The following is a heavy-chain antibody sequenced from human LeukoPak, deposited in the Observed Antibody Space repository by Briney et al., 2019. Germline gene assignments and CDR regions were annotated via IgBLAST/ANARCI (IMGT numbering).Heavy chain of an antibody. CDR3: ARDSYGDYREDYYYYYGMDV. D-gene: IGHD4-17*01. CDR2: INAGNGNT. CDR1: GYTFTSYA. J-gene: IGHJ6*02. V-gene: IGHV1-3*01. Sequence: GASVKVSCKASGYTFTSYAMHWVRQAPGQRLEWMGWINAGNGNTKYSQKFQGRVTITRDTSASTAYMELSSLRSEDTAVYYCARDSYGDYREDYYYYYGMDVWGQGTTVTVSS.